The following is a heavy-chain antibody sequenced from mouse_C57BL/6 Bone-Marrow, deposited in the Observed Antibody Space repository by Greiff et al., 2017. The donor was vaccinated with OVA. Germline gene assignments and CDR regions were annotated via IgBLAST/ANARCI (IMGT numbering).Heavy chain of an antibody. V-gene: IGHV1-22*01. Sequence: EVQLQESGPELVKPGASVKMSCKASGYTFTDYNMHWVKQSHGKSLEWIGYINPNNGGTSYNQKFKGKATLTVNKSSSTAYMELRSLTSEDSAVYDCASPLLRLHYFDYWGQGTTLTVSS. D-gene: IGHD1-1*01. CDR1: GYTFTDYN. J-gene: IGHJ2*01. CDR3: ASPLLRLHYFDY. CDR2: INPNNGGT.